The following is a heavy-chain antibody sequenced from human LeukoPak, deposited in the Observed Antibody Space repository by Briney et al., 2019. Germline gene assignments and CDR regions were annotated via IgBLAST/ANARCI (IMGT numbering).Heavy chain of an antibody. CDR3: ARDQYRDYFRGADY. J-gene: IGHJ4*02. D-gene: IGHD2/OR15-2a*01. Sequence: GGSLRLSCAASEFTFSSYAMSWVRQAPGKGLEWVSAIRGSGGTTFYADSVKGRFTVSRDNSKNTLYLQMNSLRAEDTAVYYCARDQYRDYFRGADYWGQGTLVTVSS. CDR2: IRGSGGTT. CDR1: EFTFSSYA. V-gene: IGHV3-23*01.